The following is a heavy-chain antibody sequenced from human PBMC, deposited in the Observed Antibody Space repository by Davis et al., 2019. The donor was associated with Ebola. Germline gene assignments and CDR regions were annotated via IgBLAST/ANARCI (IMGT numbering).Heavy chain of an antibody. V-gene: IGHV4-34*09. J-gene: IGHJ5*02. D-gene: IGHD1-1*01. CDR2: INHSGNT. CDR3: ARTSQRLQFPAP. Sequence: SQTLSLTCAVYGGSFSGYYWSWIRQPPGKGLEWIGEINHSGNTYYNPSLKSRVTMSLDTSKNHFSLKLMPVTAADTAVYYCARTSQRLQFPAPWGQGILVTVSS. CDR1: GGSFSGYY.